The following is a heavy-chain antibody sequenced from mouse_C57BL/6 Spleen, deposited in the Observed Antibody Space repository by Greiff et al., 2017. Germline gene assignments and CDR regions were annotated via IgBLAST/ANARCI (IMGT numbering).Heavy chain of an antibody. J-gene: IGHJ3*02. Sequence: QVQLQQSGAELVKPGASVTLSCKASGYTFTSYWMHWVKQTPGQGLEWIGRIHPSDSDTNYNQKFKGKAILTVDKSSSTAYMQLRSLTSEDSAVYYCAIRVYYYGDFGYWGQGTLVTVSA. D-gene: IGHD1-1*01. CDR2: IHPSDSDT. V-gene: IGHV1-74*01. CDR1: GYTFTSYW. CDR3: AIRVYYYGDFGY.